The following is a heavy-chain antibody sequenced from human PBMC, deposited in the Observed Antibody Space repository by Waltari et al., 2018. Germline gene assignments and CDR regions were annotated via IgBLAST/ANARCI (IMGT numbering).Heavy chain of an antibody. Sequence: VQLVQSGAEVKEPGASVKVSCKTFGYTFTDYYMHWVQQAPGKGLEWMGRVDPEDGETKDAGKFQGRVTITADTSTDTAYMELSSLRSEDTAVYYCATSQRLRFLEWLPRFDPWGQGTLVTVSS. D-gene: IGHD3-3*01. CDR1: GYTFTDYY. V-gene: IGHV1-69-2*01. CDR2: VDPEDGET. CDR3: ATSQRLRFLEWLPRFDP. J-gene: IGHJ5*02.